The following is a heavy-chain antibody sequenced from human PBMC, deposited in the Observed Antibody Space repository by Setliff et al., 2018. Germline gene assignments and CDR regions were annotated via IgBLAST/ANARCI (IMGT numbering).Heavy chain of an antibody. J-gene: IGHJ6*03. CDR3: ARPALYSSSTYYYYYYMDV. CDR2: ISGYNGNT. V-gene: IGHV1-18*01. D-gene: IGHD6-13*01. CDR1: GYTFTTYG. Sequence: ASVKVSCKASGYTFTTYGVAWVRQAPGQGLEWLGWISGYNGNTNYAQKFQGRVTMTRDTSISTAYMELSSLRSEDTAVYYCARPALYSSSTYYYYYYMDVWGKGTTVTVSS.